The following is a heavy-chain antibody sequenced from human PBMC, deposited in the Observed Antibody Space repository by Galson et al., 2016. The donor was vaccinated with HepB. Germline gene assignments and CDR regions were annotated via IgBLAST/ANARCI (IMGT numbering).Heavy chain of an antibody. CDR3: ARVGAYGGNSGLGWFEY. D-gene: IGHD4-23*01. V-gene: IGHV1-69*13. J-gene: IGHJ4*02. Sequence: SVKVSCKASGYTFTSFYMHWVRQAPGQGLEWMGGIIPIFRMANYAERFQGRVNITADESTSTAYLELNSLRSDDRAVYYCARVGAYGGNSGLGWFEYWGQGSLVIVSS. CDR2: IIPIFRMA. CDR1: GYTFTSFY.